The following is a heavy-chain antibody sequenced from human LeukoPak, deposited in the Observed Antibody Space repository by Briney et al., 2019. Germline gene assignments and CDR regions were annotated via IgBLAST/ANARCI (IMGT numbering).Heavy chain of an antibody. V-gene: IGHV3-11*06. CDR1: GFTFSRYY. CDR2: INSSSSYT. Sequence: PGRSLKLSCAASGFTFSRYYKSWICQAPGKGQDWVSYINSSSSYTNYADSLKGRFTISRDNAKNSLYLQMNSLRADDTAVYYCARVQGYCSSTSCSLWDYWGQGTLVTVSS. CDR3: ARVQGYCSSTSCSLWDY. D-gene: IGHD2-2*01. J-gene: IGHJ4*02.